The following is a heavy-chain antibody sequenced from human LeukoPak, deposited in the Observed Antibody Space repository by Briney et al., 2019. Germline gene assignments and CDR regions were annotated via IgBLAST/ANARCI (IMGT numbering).Heavy chain of an antibody. D-gene: IGHD3-22*01. CDR3: ARVYYYDKSGYRHFDF. V-gene: IGHV3-7*01. J-gene: IGHJ4*02. CDR2: IKQDGSEK. CDR1: GFTFSNYY. Sequence: GGSLRLSCAASGFTFSNYYMSWVRQAPGKGREWVANIKQDGSEKYYVDSVKGRFTISRDNAKNSLFLQMDSLRAEDTAVYYCARVYYYDKSGYRHFDFWGQGTLVTVSS.